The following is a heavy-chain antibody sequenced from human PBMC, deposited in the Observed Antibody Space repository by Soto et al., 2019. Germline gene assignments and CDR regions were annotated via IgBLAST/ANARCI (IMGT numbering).Heavy chain of an antibody. V-gene: IGHV4-39*01. CDR1: GGSIRSSSYY. D-gene: IGHD4-17*01. Sequence: SETLSLTCTFSGGSIRSSSYYLGWIRQPPGKGLEWIGSIYYSGSTYYNPSFKSRVTISVDTSKNQFSLKLSSVTAADTAVYYCAMTTVTTQDAFDIWGQGTMVTVS. CDR2: IYYSGST. CDR3: AMTTVTTQDAFDI. J-gene: IGHJ3*02.